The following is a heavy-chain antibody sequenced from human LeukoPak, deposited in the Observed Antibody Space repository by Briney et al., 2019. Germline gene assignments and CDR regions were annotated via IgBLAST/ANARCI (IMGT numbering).Heavy chain of an antibody. V-gene: IGHV4-59*08. Sequence: SETLSLTCSVSGGSISSYYWSWIRQPPGMGLEWIGYIYYSGNTNYNPSLKSRLTISVHTSKHQFSLKLTSVTAADTAVYYCARLRGIDCRSTSCSRLDAFDIWGQGTVVTVSS. D-gene: IGHD2-2*01. CDR1: GGSISSYY. J-gene: IGHJ3*02. CDR2: IYYSGNT. CDR3: ARLRGIDCRSTSCSRLDAFDI.